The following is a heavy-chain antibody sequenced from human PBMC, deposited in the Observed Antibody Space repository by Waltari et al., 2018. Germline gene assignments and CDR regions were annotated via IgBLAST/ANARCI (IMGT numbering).Heavy chain of an antibody. CDR3: ARHYSSYYLSIFDY. CDR1: GDSISRSSYY. CDR2: ISYSGST. D-gene: IGHD4-4*01. Sequence: QLQLQESGPGLVKPSETLSLTCSVSGDSISRSSYYWGWIRQPPGEGLEWIGTISYSGSTYYNPSLNSRVTISADTSDNQFFLKLSSVTATDTAIYYCARHYSSYYLSIFDYLGQGNLVIVSS. J-gene: IGHJ4*02. V-gene: IGHV4-39*01.